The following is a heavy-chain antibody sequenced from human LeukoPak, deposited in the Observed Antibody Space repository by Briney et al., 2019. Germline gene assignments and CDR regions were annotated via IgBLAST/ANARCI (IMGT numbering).Heavy chain of an antibody. CDR2: ISGSGGST. Sequence: GGSLRLSCAASGFTFSSYAMSWVRQAPGKGLEWASAISGSGGSTYYADSVKGRFTISRDNSKNTLYLQMNSLRAEDTAVYYCAKADITMVRKKSYYDSSGPPYYFDYWGQGTLVTVSS. D-gene: IGHD3-22*01. V-gene: IGHV3-23*01. CDR1: GFTFSSYA. J-gene: IGHJ4*02. CDR3: AKADITMVRKKSYYDSSGPPYYFDY.